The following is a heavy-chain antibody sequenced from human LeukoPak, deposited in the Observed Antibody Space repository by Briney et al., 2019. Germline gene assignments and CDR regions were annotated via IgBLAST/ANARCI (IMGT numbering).Heavy chain of an antibody. J-gene: IGHJ1*01. Sequence: GGSLRLSCAASGFTFSSYAMGWVRQAPGKGLEWVSAISGSGGSTYYADSVKGRFTISRDNSKNTLYLQMNSLRAEDTAVYYCAKDGVDSGSYREYFQHWGQGTLVTVSS. CDR2: ISGSGGST. V-gene: IGHV3-23*01. CDR3: AKDGVDSGSYREYFQH. CDR1: GFTFSSYA. D-gene: IGHD1-26*01.